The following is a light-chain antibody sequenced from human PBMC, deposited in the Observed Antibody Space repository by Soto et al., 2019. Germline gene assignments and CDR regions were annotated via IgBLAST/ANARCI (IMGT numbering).Light chain of an antibody. CDR2: EVN. J-gene: IGLJ1*01. CDR1: SSDVGSHNY. Sequence: QSVLTQPASVSGSPGQSITISCTGTSSDVGSHNYVSWYQQHPGKAPKLIIFEVNSRPSGVSNRFSGSKSGSAASLTISGLRAEDEADYYCSSYSSTSTPYVFGGGTKVTVL. CDR3: SSYSSTSTPYV. V-gene: IGLV2-14*01.